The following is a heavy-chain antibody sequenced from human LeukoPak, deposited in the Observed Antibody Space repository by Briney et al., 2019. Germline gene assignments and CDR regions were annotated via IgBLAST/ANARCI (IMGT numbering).Heavy chain of an antibody. V-gene: IGHV3-33*01. J-gene: IGHJ6*02. CDR1: GFTFSSYG. CDR2: IWYDGSNK. D-gene: IGHD2-2*01. Sequence: GGSLRLSCAASGFTFSSYGMHWVRQAPGKGLEWVAVIWYDGSNKYYADSVKGRFTISRDNSKNTLYLQMNSLRAEDTAVYYCARGRSRKYCSSTSCWTDSYYYYYGMDVWGQGTTVTVSS. CDR3: ARGRSRKYCSSTSCWTDSYYYYYGMDV.